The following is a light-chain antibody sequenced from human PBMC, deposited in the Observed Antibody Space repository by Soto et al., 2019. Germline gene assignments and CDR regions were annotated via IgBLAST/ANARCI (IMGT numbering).Light chain of an antibody. Sequence: QSVLTQSPSASGTPGQRVTISCSGSSANIGSNYVYWYQQFPGTAPRLLIYRADQRPSGVPDRFSGSKSGTSASLAISGLLSEDEAAYYCAAWDDTVNGLVFGGGTKVTVL. V-gene: IGLV1-47*01. J-gene: IGLJ2*01. CDR1: SANIGSNY. CDR2: RAD. CDR3: AAWDDTVNGLV.